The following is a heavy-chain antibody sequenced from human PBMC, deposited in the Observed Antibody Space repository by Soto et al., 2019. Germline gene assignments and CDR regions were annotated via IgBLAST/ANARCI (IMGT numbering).Heavy chain of an antibody. CDR3: ARDKRVTIFRGYYYYMDV. D-gene: IGHD4-4*01. J-gene: IGHJ6*03. V-gene: IGHV4-31*03. Sequence: SETLSLTCTVSGGSISSGGYYWSWIRQHPGKGLEWIGYIYYSGSTYYNPSLKSRVTISVDTSKNQSSLKLSSVTAADTAVYYCARDKRVTIFRGYYYYMDVWGKGTTVTVSS. CDR2: IYYSGST. CDR1: GGSISSGGYY.